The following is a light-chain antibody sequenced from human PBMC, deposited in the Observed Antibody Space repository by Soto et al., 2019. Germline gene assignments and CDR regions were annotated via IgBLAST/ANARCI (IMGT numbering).Light chain of an antibody. J-gene: IGLJ2*01. CDR2: EAT. CDR1: SSDVGSYNL. CDR3: CSYALSATAV. Sequence: QSALTQPASVSGSPGQSITISCTGTSSDVGSYNLVSWYQQHPGKAPKLMIYEATKRPSGVSNRFSGSKSANTASMTISGLQAEDEADYYCCSYALSATAVFGGGTKLTVL. V-gene: IGLV2-23*01.